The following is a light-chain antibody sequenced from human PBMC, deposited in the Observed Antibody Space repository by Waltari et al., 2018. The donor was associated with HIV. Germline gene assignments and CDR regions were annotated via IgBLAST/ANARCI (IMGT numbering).Light chain of an antibody. Sequence: QSALTQPRSVSGSPGQSVTLSCTGTSSDGGTYNYVSWYQQHPGKPPKLMIHDVSKRPSGVPDRFSGSKSGNTASLTISGLQAEDGADYCCCSYAGNFLYVFGTGTKVTVL. V-gene: IGLV2-11*01. CDR3: CSYAGNFLYV. J-gene: IGLJ1*01. CDR1: SSDGGTYNY. CDR2: DVS.